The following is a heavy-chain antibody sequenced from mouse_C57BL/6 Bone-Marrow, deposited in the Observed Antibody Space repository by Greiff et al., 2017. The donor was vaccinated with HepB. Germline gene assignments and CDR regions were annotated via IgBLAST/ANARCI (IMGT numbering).Heavy chain of an antibody. CDR3: SIHGPYYYGDY. V-gene: IGHV5-6*01. D-gene: IGHD1-1*01. J-gene: IGHJ2*01. CDR1: GFTFSSYG. CDR2: ISSGGSYT. Sequence: DVQLVESGGDLVKPGGSLKLSCAASGFTFSSYGMSWVRQTPDKRLEWVATISSGGSYTYYPDSVKGRFTISRDNAKNTLYLQMSSLKSEDTAMYYGSIHGPYYYGDYWGQGTTLTVSS.